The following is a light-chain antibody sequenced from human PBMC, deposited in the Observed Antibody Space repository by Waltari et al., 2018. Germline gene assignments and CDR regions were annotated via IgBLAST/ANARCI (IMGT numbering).Light chain of an antibody. V-gene: IGKV3-20*01. J-gene: IGKJ1*01. CDR2: GAS. CDR3: QQYGSSPEWT. Sequence: SSRATWRGSTGDLARYREEPGQDPGLLSYGASRRATGIPDRFSGSGSVTDFTLTISRLEPEDFAVYYCQQYGSSPEWTFGQGTKVEIK. CDR1: WRGSTGD.